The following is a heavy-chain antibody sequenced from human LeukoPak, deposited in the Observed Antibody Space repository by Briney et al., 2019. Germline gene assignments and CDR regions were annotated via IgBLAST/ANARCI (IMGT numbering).Heavy chain of an antibody. V-gene: IGHV1-18*01. CDR2: ISAYNGNT. D-gene: IGHD3-3*01. Sequence: ASVKVSCKASGYTFTSYGISWVRQAPGQGLEWMGWISAYNGNTNYAQKLQGRVTMTTDTSTSTAYMELRSLRSEDTAVYYCARGYYDFWSGPYGMDVWGQGTTVTVSS. CDR1: GYTFTSYG. CDR3: ARGYYDFWSGPYGMDV. J-gene: IGHJ6*02.